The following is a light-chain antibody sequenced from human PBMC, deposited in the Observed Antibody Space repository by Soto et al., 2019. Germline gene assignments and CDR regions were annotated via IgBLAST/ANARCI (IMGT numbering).Light chain of an antibody. CDR1: SSDVGSYNY. CDR3: CSYAGSYTWV. V-gene: IGLV2-11*01. CDR2: DVS. J-gene: IGLJ3*02. Sequence: QSVLTQPRSVSGSPGQSVTISCTGTSSDVGSYNYVSWYQHHPGKAPKLMISDVSKRPSGVPDRFSGSKSGNTASLTISGLQAEDEADYYCCSYAGSYTWVFGGGTKLTVL.